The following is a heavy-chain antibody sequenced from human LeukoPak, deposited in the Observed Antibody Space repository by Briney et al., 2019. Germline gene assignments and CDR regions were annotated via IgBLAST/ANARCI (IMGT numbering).Heavy chain of an antibody. CDR1: GFTFSSYA. CDR2: ISGSGGST. J-gene: IGHJ4*02. Sequence: GGSLRLSCAASGFTFSSYAISWVRQAPGKGLEWVSAISGSGGSTYYADSVKGRFTISRDNSKNTLYLQMNSLRAEDTAVYYCAKGVIARGFDWLFLFDYWGQGTLVTVSS. CDR3: AKGVIARGFDWLFLFDY. D-gene: IGHD3-9*01. V-gene: IGHV3-23*01.